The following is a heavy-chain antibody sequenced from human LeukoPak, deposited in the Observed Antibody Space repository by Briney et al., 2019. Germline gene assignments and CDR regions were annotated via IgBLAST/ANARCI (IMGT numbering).Heavy chain of an antibody. CDR2: ISYDGSNK. Sequence: GGSLRLSCAASGFTFSSYAMHWVRQAPGKGLEWVAVISYDGSNKYYADSVKGRFTISRDNSKNTLYLQMNSLRAEDTAVYYCARGARADTAMVIKDDAFDIWGQGTMVTVSS. V-gene: IGHV3-30-3*01. CDR1: GFTFSSYA. J-gene: IGHJ3*02. CDR3: ARGARADTAMVIKDDAFDI. D-gene: IGHD5-18*01.